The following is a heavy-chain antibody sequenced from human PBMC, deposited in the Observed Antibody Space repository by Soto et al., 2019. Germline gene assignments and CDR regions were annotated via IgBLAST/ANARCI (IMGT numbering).Heavy chain of an antibody. J-gene: IGHJ4*02. CDR1: GFTFDDYA. Sequence: EVQLVESGGGLVQPGRSLRLSCAASGFTFDDYAMHWVRQAPGKGLEWVSGISWNSGSIGYADSVKGRFTISRDNAKNSLYLQMNSLRAEDTALYYCAKGEGGSYSSFDFDYWGQGTLVTVSS. V-gene: IGHV3-9*01. D-gene: IGHD1-26*01. CDR3: AKGEGGSYSSFDFDY. CDR2: ISWNSGSI.